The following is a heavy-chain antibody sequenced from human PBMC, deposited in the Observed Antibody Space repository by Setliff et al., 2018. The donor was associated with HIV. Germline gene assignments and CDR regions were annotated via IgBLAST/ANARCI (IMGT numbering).Heavy chain of an antibody. J-gene: IGHJ4*02. CDR3: GRQAWDHQSSGYFVDY. D-gene: IGHD6-19*01. Sequence: LSLTCSVSGGSIDNNKYYWTWIRQPPGKGLEWTGSIYHTGRTYYNRSLESRLTISIDTSKNQFSLKLTSVTAADTAMYYCGRQAWDHQSSGYFVDYWGQGTLVTVSS. CDR1: GGSIDNNKYY. V-gene: IGHV4-39*01. CDR2: IYHTGRT.